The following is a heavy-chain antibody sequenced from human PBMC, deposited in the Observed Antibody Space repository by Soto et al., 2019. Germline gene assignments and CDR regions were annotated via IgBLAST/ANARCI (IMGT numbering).Heavy chain of an antibody. CDR1: GYTFTGYY. J-gene: IGHJ6*02. CDR3: ARVASSTSPYYYYGMDV. CDR2: INPNSGGT. D-gene: IGHD2-2*01. Sequence: ASVKVSCKASGYTFTGYYMHWVRQAPGQGLEWMGWINPNSGGTNYAQKFQGWVTMTRDTSISTAYMELSRLRSDDTAVYYCARVASSTSPYYYYGMDVWGQGTMVTVSS. V-gene: IGHV1-2*04.